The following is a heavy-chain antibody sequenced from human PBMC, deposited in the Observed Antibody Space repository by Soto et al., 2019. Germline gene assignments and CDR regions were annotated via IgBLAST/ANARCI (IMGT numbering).Heavy chain of an antibody. J-gene: IGHJ3*01. D-gene: IGHD3-9*01. CDR2: INTDGSST. Sequence: EVQLVESGGGLVQPGGSLRLSCADSGFSFSSYWMHWVRQGPGKGLVWVSRINTDGSSTNYAESVKGRFTISRDNAKNTLYLQMNSLRAEDTAVYYCARSPGGYYIDWGQGTMVTVSS. CDR1: GFSFSSYW. CDR3: ARSPGGYYID. V-gene: IGHV3-74*01.